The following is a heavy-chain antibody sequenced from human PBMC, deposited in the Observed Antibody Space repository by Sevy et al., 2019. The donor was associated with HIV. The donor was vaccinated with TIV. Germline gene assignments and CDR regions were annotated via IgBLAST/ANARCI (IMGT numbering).Heavy chain of an antibody. CDR1: GYTFTDTGYY. J-gene: IGHJ6*02. CDR3: ARESYDFWTGPVDYDYGMDV. V-gene: IGHV1-2*02. CDR2: INPKSGAT. D-gene: IGHD3-3*01. Sequence: ASVKVSCKASGYTFTDTGYYVHWVRQAPGQGLEWMGWINPKSGATNYAQKFKGRVTMTRDTSVSTANMELSRLRSDDTVVYYCARESYDFWTGPVDYDYGMDVWGQGTTVTVSS.